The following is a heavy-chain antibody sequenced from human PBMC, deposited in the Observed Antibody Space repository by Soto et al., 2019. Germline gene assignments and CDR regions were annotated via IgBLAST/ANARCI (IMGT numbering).Heavy chain of an antibody. Sequence: SETLSLTCTVSGGSISSGGYYWSWIRQHPGKGLEWIGYIYYSGSTYYNPSLKSRVTISVDTSKNQFSLKLSSVTAADTAVYYCARDDRGYSGYDYSKDYAMDVWGQGTTVTVYS. V-gene: IGHV4-31*03. CDR3: ARDDRGYSGYDYSKDYAMDV. D-gene: IGHD5-12*01. J-gene: IGHJ6*02. CDR2: IYYSGST. CDR1: GGSISSGGYY.